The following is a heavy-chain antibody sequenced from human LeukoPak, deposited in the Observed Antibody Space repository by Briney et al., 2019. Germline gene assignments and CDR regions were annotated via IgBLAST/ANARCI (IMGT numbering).Heavy chain of an antibody. CDR1: GGSFSGYY. V-gene: IGHV4-34*01. Sequence: KPPETLSLTCAVYGGSFSGYYWSWIRQPPGKGLEWIGEINHSGSTNYNPSLKSRVTISVDTSKNQLSLKLSSVTAADTAVYYCAAQISSGYESWGQGTLVTVSS. J-gene: IGHJ5*02. D-gene: IGHD3-22*01. CDR3: AAQISSGYES. CDR2: INHSGST.